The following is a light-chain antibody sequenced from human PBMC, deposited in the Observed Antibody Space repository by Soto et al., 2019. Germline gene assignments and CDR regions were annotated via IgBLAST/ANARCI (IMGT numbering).Light chain of an antibody. CDR2: GAS. V-gene: IGKV3-20*01. CDR1: QSVSSSY. Sequence: DMVVTQSPDTLSLSPGARATLSCRASQSVSSSYLAWYQQKPGQAPRLLIYGASSRATGIPARFSGSGTGTEFTLTISSLQPDDFATYYCQQYYRSSITVGQVTRLEVK. CDR3: QQYYRSSIT. J-gene: IGKJ5*01.